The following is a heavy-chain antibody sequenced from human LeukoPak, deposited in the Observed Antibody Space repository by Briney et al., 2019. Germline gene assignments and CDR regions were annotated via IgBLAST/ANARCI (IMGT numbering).Heavy chain of an antibody. CDR2: ISSDSNTI. J-gene: IGHJ4*02. CDR1: GFTFSSYS. V-gene: IGHV3-48*01. Sequence: GGSLRLSCAASGFTFSSYSMNWVRQAPGKGLEWVSYISSDSNTIYYADSVKGRFTISRDNAKNSLYLQMNSLRAEDTAVYYCARGLYGDHGGYWGQGTLVTVPS. D-gene: IGHD4-17*01. CDR3: ARGLYGDHGGY.